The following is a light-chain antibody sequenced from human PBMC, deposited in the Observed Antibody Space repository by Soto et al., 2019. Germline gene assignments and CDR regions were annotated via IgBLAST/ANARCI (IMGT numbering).Light chain of an antibody. V-gene: IGKV3-20*01. CDR1: ETINSNS. CDR2: GSS. Sequence: EIVLMQSPGTLSLSPGERAILSCRASETINSNSIAWYQHKPGQTPRLLIYGSSSRATGIPDRFSGSGSGKEFSVTISRLEPEDFPEYYCQQYESSPLTFGGGTKVDIK. CDR3: QQYESSPLT. J-gene: IGKJ4*01.